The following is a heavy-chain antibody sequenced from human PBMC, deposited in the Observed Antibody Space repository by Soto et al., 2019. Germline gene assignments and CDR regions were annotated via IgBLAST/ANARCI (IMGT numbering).Heavy chain of an antibody. J-gene: IGHJ4*02. D-gene: IGHD3-22*01. Sequence: TGGSLSLSCAASGFTFSSYGMHWVRQAPGKGLEWVAVIWYDGSNKYYADSVKGRFTISRDNSKNTLYLQMNSLRAEDTAVYYCARELYITMIVVGPIDYWGQGTLVTVSS. CDR1: GFTFSSYG. V-gene: IGHV3-33*01. CDR2: IWYDGSNK. CDR3: ARELYITMIVVGPIDY.